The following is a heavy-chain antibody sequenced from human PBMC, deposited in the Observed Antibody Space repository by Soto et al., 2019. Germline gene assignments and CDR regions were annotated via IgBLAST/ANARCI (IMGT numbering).Heavy chain of an antibody. D-gene: IGHD4-17*01. CDR3: AIDPLYEYGDFSHVVDI. CDR1: GGSMSRGDYY. Sequence: QVQLLESGPGLVKPSQTLSLTCTVSGGSMSRGDYYWSWIRQPPGKGLGGIGFLYHTGSTYYSPSLMNRVAISVDTSKNQFSLRLSSVAAADPAVYFCAIDPLYEYGDFSHVVDIWGQGTMVTVSS. V-gene: IGHV4-30-4*01. J-gene: IGHJ3*02. CDR2: LYHTGST.